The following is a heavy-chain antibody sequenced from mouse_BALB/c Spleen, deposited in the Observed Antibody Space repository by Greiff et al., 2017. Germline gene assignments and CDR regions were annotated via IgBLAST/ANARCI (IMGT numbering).Heavy chain of an antibody. CDR3: ATSYGNYEDWYFDV. V-gene: IGHV3-2*02. Sequence: DVKLVESGPGLVKPSQSLSLTCTVTGYSITSDYAWNWIRQFPGNKLEWMGYISYSGSTSYNPSLKSRISITRDTSKNQFFLQLNSVTTEDTATYYCATSYGNYEDWYFDVWGAGTTVTVSS. CDR2: ISYSGST. CDR1: GYSITSDYA. J-gene: IGHJ1*01. D-gene: IGHD2-1*01.